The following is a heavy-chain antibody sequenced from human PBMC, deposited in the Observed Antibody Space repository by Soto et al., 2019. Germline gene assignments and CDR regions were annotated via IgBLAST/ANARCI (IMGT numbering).Heavy chain of an antibody. Sequence: AVKVSCKASGGTFSSYAISWVRQAPGQGLEWMGGIIPIFGTANYAQKFQGRVTITADESTSTAYMELSSLRSEDTAVYYCAIVLVTAIRWYFDYWGQGTLVTVYS. V-gene: IGHV1-69*13. CDR1: GGTFSSYA. J-gene: IGHJ4*02. CDR3: AIVLVTAIRWYFDY. CDR2: IIPIFGTA. D-gene: IGHD2-21*02.